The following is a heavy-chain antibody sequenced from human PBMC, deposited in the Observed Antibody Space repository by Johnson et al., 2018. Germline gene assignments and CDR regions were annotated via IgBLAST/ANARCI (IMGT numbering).Heavy chain of an antibody. V-gene: IGHV3-53*01. J-gene: IGHJ1*01. Sequence: VQLVQSGGGLLQPGGSLRLSCAASGFNVSSNYMSWVRQAPGKGLEWVSVLYRGGSTSYADALKGRFTISRDNSKNTMYLQMNGLRAEETAMKHCARGDSGRYYIGYCQNWGQGTRVTVS. CDR3: ARGDSGRYYIGYCQN. CDR1: GFNVSSNY. D-gene: IGHD3-22*01. CDR2: LYRGGST.